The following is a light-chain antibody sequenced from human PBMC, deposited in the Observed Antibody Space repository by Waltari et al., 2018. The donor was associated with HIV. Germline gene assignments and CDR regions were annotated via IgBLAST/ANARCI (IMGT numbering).Light chain of an antibody. CDR3: QAWDSSTVV. V-gene: IGLV3-1*01. CDR1: KLGDKY. Sequence: SYELTQPASVSVYPGQTASIPCSGDKLGDKYVSWYQQKPGQSPVVVIYQDKKRPSGIPERFSGSNSGNTATLTISGTQALDEADYYCQAWDSSTVVFGGGTKVTVL. CDR2: QDK. J-gene: IGLJ2*01.